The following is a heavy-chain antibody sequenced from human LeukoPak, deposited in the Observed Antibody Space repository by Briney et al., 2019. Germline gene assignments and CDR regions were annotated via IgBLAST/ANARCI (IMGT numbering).Heavy chain of an antibody. Sequence: GGSLSLSCAASGFTVSNNYMSWVRQAPGKGLEWVSLIYSGGTTYYADSVKGRFTISRDNSQNTLYLQMNSLRAEDTAVYYCARGMAVAATDAFDIWGQGTMVTVSS. J-gene: IGHJ3*02. CDR1: GFTVSNNY. CDR2: IYSGGTT. CDR3: ARGMAVAATDAFDI. D-gene: IGHD6-19*01. V-gene: IGHV3-66*01.